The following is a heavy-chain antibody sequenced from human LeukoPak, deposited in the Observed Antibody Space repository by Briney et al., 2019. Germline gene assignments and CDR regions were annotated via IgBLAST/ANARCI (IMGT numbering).Heavy chain of an antibody. CDR1: GFTFSSYA. D-gene: IGHD3-22*01. CDR2: ISYDGSNK. Sequence: GGSLRLSCAASGFTFSSYAMHWVRQAPGKGLEWVAVISYDGSNKYYADSVKGRFTISRDNSKNTLYLQMNSLGAEDTAVYYCACSITMIVVSLDYWGQGTLVTVSS. V-gene: IGHV3-30*01. CDR3: ACSITMIVVSLDY. J-gene: IGHJ4*02.